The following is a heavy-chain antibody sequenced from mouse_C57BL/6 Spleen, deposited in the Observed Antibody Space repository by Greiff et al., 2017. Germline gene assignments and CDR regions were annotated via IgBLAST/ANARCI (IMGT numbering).Heavy chain of an antibody. V-gene: IGHV14-2*01. J-gene: IGHJ2*01. CDR2: IDPEAGET. CDR3: AAYYYVSSYDFDD. CDR1: GFTIKDYY. Sequence: VQLQQSGAELVKPGASVTLSCTASGFTIKDYYMHWVKQRPEQGLEWIGRIDPEAGETTYAPKFQGKATITADTSSNTAYLQLSSLTSEDTAVYYCAAYYYVSSYDFDDWGQGTTLTVSS. D-gene: IGHD1-1*01.